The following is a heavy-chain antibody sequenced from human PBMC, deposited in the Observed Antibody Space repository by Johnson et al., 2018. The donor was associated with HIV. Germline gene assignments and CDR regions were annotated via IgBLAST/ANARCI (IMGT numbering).Heavy chain of an antibody. D-gene: IGHD3-10*01. CDR1: GFSFSSYA. CDR3: ASVNSGAFNF. Sequence: QEKLVESGGGVVQPGRSLRLSCAASGFSFSSYAMHWVRQSPGKGLEWVAVISFDGGDKYYADSVKGRFTISRDNSKSTFFLQMNSLTPEETAVYYCASVNSGAFNFWGQGTMVTVSS. V-gene: IGHV3-30*03. CDR2: ISFDGGDK. J-gene: IGHJ3*01.